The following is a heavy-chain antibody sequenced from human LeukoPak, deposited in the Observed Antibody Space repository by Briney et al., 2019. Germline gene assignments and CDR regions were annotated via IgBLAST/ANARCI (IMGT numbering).Heavy chain of an antibody. Sequence: GGSLRLSCAASGFTFNNYAMNWVRQAPGKGLEWVSYITSSSTTIYYADSVRGRFTISRDNAKNSLFLQMNSLRAEDTAVYYCARAHYDNSGYPIDYWGQGTLVTVSS. J-gene: IGHJ4*02. CDR1: GFTFNNYA. D-gene: IGHD3-22*01. CDR3: ARAHYDNSGYPIDY. CDR2: ITSSSTTI. V-gene: IGHV3-48*01.